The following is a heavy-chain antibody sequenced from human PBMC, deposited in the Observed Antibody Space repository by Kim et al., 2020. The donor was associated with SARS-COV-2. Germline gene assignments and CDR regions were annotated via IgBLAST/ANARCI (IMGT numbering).Heavy chain of an antibody. CDR3: ARGRGYCSGGSCYSHRVPFDY. D-gene: IGHD2-15*01. Sequence: SVKVSCKASGGTFSSYAISWVRQAPGQGLEWMGGIIPIFGTANYAQKFQGRVTITADESTSTAYMELSSLRSEDTAVYYCARGRGYCSGGSCYSHRVPFDYWGQGTLVTVSS. V-gene: IGHV1-69*13. CDR2: IIPIFGTA. CDR1: GGTFSSYA. J-gene: IGHJ4*02.